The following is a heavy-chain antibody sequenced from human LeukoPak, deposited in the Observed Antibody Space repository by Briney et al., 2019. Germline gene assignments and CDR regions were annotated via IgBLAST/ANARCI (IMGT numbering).Heavy chain of an antibody. D-gene: IGHD1-26*01. CDR3: ASPKGGRYHEGFDY. CDR1: GFTLINHA. Sequence: GGSLRLSCAASGFTLINHAMSWVRQGPGKGLEWVSAISDSGANTYFADSVKGRFTISRDNSKNTLYLQMNSLRAEDTAVYYCASPKGGRYHEGFDYWGQGTLVTVSS. J-gene: IGHJ4*02. V-gene: IGHV3-23*01. CDR2: ISDSGANT.